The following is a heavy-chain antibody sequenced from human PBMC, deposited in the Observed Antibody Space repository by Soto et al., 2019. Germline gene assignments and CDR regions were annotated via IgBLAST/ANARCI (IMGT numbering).Heavy chain of an antibody. J-gene: IGHJ5*01. CDR3: ARLGASYQSPDF. CDR1: GVSISSGDYY. D-gene: IGHD2-2*01. V-gene: IGHV4-30-4*01. CDR2: IYYSENT. Sequence: PSETLSLTCTVSGVSISSGDYYWSWIRQTPGKGLEWIGYIYYSENTYYNPSLKSRVAISGDTSKNQFSLRLTSVTAADTAVYYFARLGASYQSPDFWGPGPLVTVFS.